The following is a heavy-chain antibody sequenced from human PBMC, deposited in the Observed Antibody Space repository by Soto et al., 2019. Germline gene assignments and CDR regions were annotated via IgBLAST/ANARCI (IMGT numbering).Heavy chain of an antibody. CDR2: FYYSGST. D-gene: IGHD6-13*01. CDR1: GGSITSYY. V-gene: IGHV4-59*01. Sequence: SETLSLTCTVSGGSITSYYWSWIRQPPGKGLEYIGYFYYSGSTNYNPSLKSRVTISVDASKNQFSLKLSSVTAADTAVYYCAGGGGSSWYSNFDYWGQGTLVTVSS. J-gene: IGHJ4*02. CDR3: AGGGGSSWYSNFDY.